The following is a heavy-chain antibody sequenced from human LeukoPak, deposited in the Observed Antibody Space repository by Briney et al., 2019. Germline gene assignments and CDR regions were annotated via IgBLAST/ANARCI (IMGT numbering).Heavy chain of an antibody. J-gene: IGHJ4*02. D-gene: IGHD2-2*01. CDR1: RFTFSSYR. V-gene: IGHV3-30*04. CDR2: ISYDGSNK. CDR3: GKDDGRDSIVVVPAAIGY. Sequence: GVPLRLSCAASRFTFSSYRMQCVRQAPGKGLEWVADISYDGSNKYYADSVKGRSTISRDNSKNTLYLQMNSLRAEDTAVHDCGKDDGRDSIVVVPAAIGYWGQGTLGTVSS.